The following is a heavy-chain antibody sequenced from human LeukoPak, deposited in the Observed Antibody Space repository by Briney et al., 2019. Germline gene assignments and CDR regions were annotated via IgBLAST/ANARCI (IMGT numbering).Heavy chain of an antibody. V-gene: IGHV4-59*01. CDR2: IYYSGST. D-gene: IGHD3-22*01. J-gene: IGHJ5*02. CDR3: ARDRGSSGFNWFDP. Sequence: PSETLSLTCTVSGGSISSYYWSWIQQPPGKGLEWIGYIYYSGSTNYNPSLKSRVTISVDTSKNQFSLKLSSVTAADTAVYYCARDRGSSGFNWFDPWGQGTLVTVSS. CDR1: GGSISSYY.